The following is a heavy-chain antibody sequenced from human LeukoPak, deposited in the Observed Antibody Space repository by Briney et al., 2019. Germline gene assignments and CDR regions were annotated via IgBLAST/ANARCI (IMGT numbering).Heavy chain of an antibody. Sequence: PSETLSLTCAVYGGSFSGYYWSWIRQPPGKGLEWIGEINHSGSTNYNPSLKSRVTISVDTSKNQFSLKLSSVTAADTAVYYCARTVRGANFDYWGQGTLVTVSS. J-gene: IGHJ4*02. CDR2: INHSGST. CDR1: GGSFSGYY. V-gene: IGHV4-34*01. CDR3: ARTVRGANFDY. D-gene: IGHD3-10*01.